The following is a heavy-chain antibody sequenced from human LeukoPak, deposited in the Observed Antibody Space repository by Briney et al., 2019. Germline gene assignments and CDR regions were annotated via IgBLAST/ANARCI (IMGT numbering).Heavy chain of an antibody. CDR3: AEVSGIVVVPVASRGFDP. D-gene: IGHD2-2*01. CDR2: IRYDGINE. Sequence: GGSLRLSCAASGFTFSSFGMHWVRQAPGKGLEWVAFIRYDGINEYYADSVKGRFTISRANSKNTLYLQMNSLRAEDTAVYYCAEVSGIVVVPVASRGFDPWGQGTLVTVSS. V-gene: IGHV3-30*02. J-gene: IGHJ5*02. CDR1: GFTFSSFG.